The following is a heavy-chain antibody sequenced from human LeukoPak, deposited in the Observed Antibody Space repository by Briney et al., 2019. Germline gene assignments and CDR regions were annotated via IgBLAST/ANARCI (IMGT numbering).Heavy chain of an antibody. V-gene: IGHV4-59*12. CDR1: GGSISGYY. D-gene: IGHD3-16*01. CDR2: IYYSGRT. Sequence: PSETLSLTCTVSGGSISGYYWSCIRQPPGRGLEWIGYIYYSGRTNYNPSLKTRLTISVDTSKNEFSQKLRSVPAAHTPVYYCARASWGQQFDPWGQGTVVADSS. J-gene: IGHJ5*02. CDR3: ARASWGQQFDP.